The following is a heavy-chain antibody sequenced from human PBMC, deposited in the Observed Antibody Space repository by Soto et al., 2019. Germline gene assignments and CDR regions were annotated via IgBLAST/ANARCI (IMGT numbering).Heavy chain of an antibody. CDR2: IIPIFGTA. CDR3: ARTQDGYFDILYYFDY. Sequence: QVQLVQSGAEVKKPGSSVKVSCKASGGTFSSYAISWVRQTPGQGLEWMGGIIPIFGTANYAQKFQGRVTITADESTSTAYMELSSLRSEDTAVYYCARTQDGYFDILYYFDYWGQGTLVTVSS. J-gene: IGHJ4*02. V-gene: IGHV1-69*01. D-gene: IGHD3-9*01. CDR1: GGTFSSYA.